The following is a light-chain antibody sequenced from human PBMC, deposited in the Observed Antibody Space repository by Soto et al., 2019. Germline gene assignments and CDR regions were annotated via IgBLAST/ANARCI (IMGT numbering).Light chain of an antibody. V-gene: IGLV2-14*01. J-gene: IGLJ2*01. CDR2: DVS. Sequence: QSALTQPASVSGSPGQSITISCTGSTGDLGNSDYVSWYQQHPGKAPKLMIYDVSHRPSGVSNRFSGSKSGNTASLTISGLQTEDEADYYCSSYTSSAILVFGGGTKVTVL. CDR3: SSYTSSAILV. CDR1: TGDLGNSDY.